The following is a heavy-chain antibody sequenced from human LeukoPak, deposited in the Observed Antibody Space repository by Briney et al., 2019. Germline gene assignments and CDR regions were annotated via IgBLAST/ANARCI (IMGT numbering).Heavy chain of an antibody. Sequence: SQTLSLTCAVSGDSVSSNSAVWNWIRQSPSRGLEWLGRTYYRSKWYNDYAVFVKSRVTINPDTSENQFSLQLNSVTPEDTAVYYCARVGLDAFDIWGQGTMVTVSS. J-gene: IGHJ3*02. CDR1: GDSVSSNSAV. V-gene: IGHV6-1*01. CDR2: TYYRSKWYN. D-gene: IGHD2-21*01. CDR3: ARVGLDAFDI.